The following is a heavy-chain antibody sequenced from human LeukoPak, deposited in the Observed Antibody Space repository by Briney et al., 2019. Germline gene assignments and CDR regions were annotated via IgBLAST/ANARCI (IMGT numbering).Heavy chain of an antibody. CDR2: ISAYNGNT. J-gene: IGHJ6*03. D-gene: IGHD3-22*01. Sequence: ASVKVSCKASGYTFTSYGISWVRQAPGQGLEWMGWISAYNGNTNYAQKLQGRVTMTTDTSTSTAYMELRSLRSDDTAVYYCARDREGFDSSGYCYYYMDVWGKGTTVTVSS. CDR3: ARDREGFDSSGYCYYYMDV. CDR1: GYTFTSYG. V-gene: IGHV1-18*01.